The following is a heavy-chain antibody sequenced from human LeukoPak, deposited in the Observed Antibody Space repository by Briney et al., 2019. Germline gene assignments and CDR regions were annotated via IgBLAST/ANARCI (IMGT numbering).Heavy chain of an antibody. CDR1: GFAFSSYG. CDR3: AKDKSSSGENCDY. J-gene: IGHJ4*02. CDR2: IRYDGSSK. Sequence: PGGSLRLSCAASGFAFSSYGMHRVRQAPGKGLEWVTFIRYDGSSKYYADSVKGRFTISRDNSKNTLYLQMNNLRPEDTAVYYCAKDKSSSGENCDYWGQGTLVSVSS. D-gene: IGHD6-19*01. V-gene: IGHV3-30*02.